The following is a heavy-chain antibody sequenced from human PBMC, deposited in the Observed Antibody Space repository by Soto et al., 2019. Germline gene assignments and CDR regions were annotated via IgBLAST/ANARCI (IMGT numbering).Heavy chain of an antibody. V-gene: IGHV3-23*01. CDR2: ISGSGGST. Sequence: GGSLRLSCAASGFTFSSYAMSWVRQAPGKGLEWVSAISGSGGSTYYADSVKGRFTISRDNSKNTLYLQMNSLRAEDTAVYYCAKADVDIVVVPALKDFDYWGQGTLVTVSS. CDR1: GFTFSSYA. CDR3: AKADVDIVVVPALKDFDY. D-gene: IGHD2-2*01. J-gene: IGHJ4*02.